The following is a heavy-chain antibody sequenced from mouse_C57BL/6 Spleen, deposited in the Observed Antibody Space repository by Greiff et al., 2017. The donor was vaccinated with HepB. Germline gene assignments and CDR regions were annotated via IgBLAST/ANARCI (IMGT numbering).Heavy chain of an antibody. J-gene: IGHJ2*01. V-gene: IGHV5-17*01. D-gene: IGHD2-4*01. CDR3: ARGDYDYDGYYFDY. CDR1: GFTFSDYG. CDR2: ISSGSITI. Sequence: EVQRVESGGGLVKPGGSLKLSCAASGFTFSDYGMHWVRQAPEKGLEWVAYISSGSITIHYADTGKGRFTISRDNAKNTLFLQMTSLRSEDTAMYDCARGDYDYDGYYFDYWGQGTTLTVSS.